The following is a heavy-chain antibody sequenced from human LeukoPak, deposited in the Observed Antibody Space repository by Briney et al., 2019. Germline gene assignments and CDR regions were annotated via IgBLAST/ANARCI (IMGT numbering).Heavy chain of an antibody. CDR1: GGSISSYY. Sequence: TTSETLSLTCTVSGGSISSYYWSWIRQPPGKGLEWIGYIYYSGSTNCNPSLKSRVTISVDTSKNQFSLKLSSVTAADTAVYYCARSKAAAGTIFDYWDQGTLVTVSS. CDR3: ARSKAAAGTIFDY. CDR2: IYYSGST. D-gene: IGHD6-13*01. V-gene: IGHV4-59*01. J-gene: IGHJ4*02.